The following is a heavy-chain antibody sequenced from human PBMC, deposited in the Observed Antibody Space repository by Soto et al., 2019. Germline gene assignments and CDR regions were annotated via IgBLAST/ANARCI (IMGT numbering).Heavy chain of an antibody. CDR2: ISTYNGDT. D-gene: IGHD3-22*01. Sequence: QVQLVQSGAEVKEPGASVKVSCKASGYTFITYGMSWVRQAPGQGLDWMGWISTYNGDTKYADRLQGRVTMTTDTTTVTHCMDRRREKSDKSAVYYCARGPTDYYDTSGDSSLDNWEQGTLVTVSS. CDR1: GYTFITYG. J-gene: IGHJ4*02. V-gene: IGHV1-18*01. CDR3: ARGPTDYYDTSGDSSLDN.